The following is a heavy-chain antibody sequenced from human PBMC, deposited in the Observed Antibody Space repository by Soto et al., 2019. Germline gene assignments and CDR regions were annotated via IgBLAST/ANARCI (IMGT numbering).Heavy chain of an antibody. CDR2: IHPSGDT. J-gene: IGHJ1*01. Sequence: ASVKVSCKASGYKFTTYFIHWVRQAPGQGLEWMGMIHPSGDTGYGQKFRGRVTMTIDTSTTTAYMEPRNLTSEDTAIYFSVRGYCTTTPCSGDFQHWGQGTLVTVSS. CDR3: VRGYCTTTPCSGDFQH. V-gene: IGHV1-46*01. D-gene: IGHD2-8*01. CDR1: GYKFTTYF.